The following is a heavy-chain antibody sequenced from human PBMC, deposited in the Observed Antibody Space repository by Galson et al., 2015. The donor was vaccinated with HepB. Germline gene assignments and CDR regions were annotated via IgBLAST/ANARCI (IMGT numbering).Heavy chain of an antibody. CDR1: GFTFSSYS. D-gene: IGHD7-27*01. CDR2: ISSSSSTI. Sequence: SLRLSCAASGFTFSSYSMNWVRQAPGKGLEWVSYISSSSSTIYYADSVKGRFTISRDNAKNSLYLQMNSLRAEDTAVYYCARTSAAKLGIDYYYGMDVWGQGTTVTVSS. V-gene: IGHV3-48*01. CDR3: ARTSAAKLGIDYYYGMDV. J-gene: IGHJ6*02.